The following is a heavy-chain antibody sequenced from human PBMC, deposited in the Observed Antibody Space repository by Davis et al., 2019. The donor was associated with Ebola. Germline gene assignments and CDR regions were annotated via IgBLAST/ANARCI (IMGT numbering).Heavy chain of an antibody. CDR3: ARDRPLDFFFGDYYGMDV. CDR1: AFTFSTYS. CDR2: ISSDSDYI. J-gene: IGHJ6*02. V-gene: IGHV3-21*01. Sequence: AGSLRLSCAASAFTFSTYSMSWVRQAPGKGLEWVSSISSDSDYIYYADSAKGRFTISRDNAKNSLYLQMNSLRAEDTAVYYCARDRPLDFFFGDYYGMDVWGQGTTVTVSS. D-gene: IGHD3-16*01.